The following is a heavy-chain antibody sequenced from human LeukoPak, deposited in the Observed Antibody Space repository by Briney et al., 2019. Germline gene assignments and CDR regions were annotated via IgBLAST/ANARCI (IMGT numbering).Heavy chain of an antibody. CDR2: IYPSDSDT. J-gene: IGHJ3*01. Sequence: GESLKISCRGSGYSFTSYWIGWVRQVPGKGLEWVGIIYPSDSDTRYSPSFEGHVTMSADKSISTAYLQLHSLKASDTAMYFCARGEDNSAWVDLYVESFNLWGQGTMVTVSS. V-gene: IGHV5-51*01. D-gene: IGHD6-25*01. CDR3: ARGEDNSAWVDLYVESFNL. CDR1: GYSFTSYW.